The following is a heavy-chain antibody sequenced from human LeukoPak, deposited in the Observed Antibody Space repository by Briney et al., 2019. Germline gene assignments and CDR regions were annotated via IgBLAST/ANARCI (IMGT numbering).Heavy chain of an antibody. D-gene: IGHD6-13*01. CDR3: AVHMAAAGREDWFDP. Sequence: SETLSLTCAVYGGSFSGYYWSWIRQPPGKGLEWIGEINHSGSTNYNPSLKSRVTISVDTSKNQFSLKLSSVTAADTAVYYCAVHMAAAGREDWFDPWGQGTPVTVSS. J-gene: IGHJ5*02. CDR2: INHSGST. V-gene: IGHV4-34*01. CDR1: GGSFSGYY.